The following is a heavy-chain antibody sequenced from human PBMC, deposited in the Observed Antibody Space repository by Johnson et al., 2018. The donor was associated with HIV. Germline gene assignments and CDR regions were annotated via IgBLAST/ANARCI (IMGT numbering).Heavy chain of an antibody. CDR1: GFSVSASY. J-gene: IGHJ3*02. CDR2: IYRGGAT. Sequence: VQLVESGGGVVQPGGSLRLSCAASGFSVSASYMSWLRQAPGKALEWVSVIYRGGATYYAASVQGRFTISRDNSKNTLYLKMESLRADDTALYYCARDKDYGGNHDAFDIWGQGTMVTVSS. V-gene: IGHV3-66*01. D-gene: IGHD4-23*01. CDR3: ARDKDYGGNHDAFDI.